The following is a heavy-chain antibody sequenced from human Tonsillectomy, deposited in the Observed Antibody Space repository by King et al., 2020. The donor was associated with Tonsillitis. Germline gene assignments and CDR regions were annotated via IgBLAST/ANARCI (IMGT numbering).Heavy chain of an antibody. CDR3: ARDPSRGAATADDAFDI. D-gene: IGHD6-13*01. Sequence: VQLVESGAEVKKPGSSVKVSCKASGYTLTDYYMHWVRQAPGQGLEWMGWSNAKSGGTNYAQKFQGRVTMTRDTSISPAYMELSRVGSDDTAVYYCARDPSRGAATADDAFDIWGQGTMVTVS. CDR1: GYTLTDYY. CDR2: SNAKSGGT. V-gene: IGHV1-2*02. J-gene: IGHJ3*02.